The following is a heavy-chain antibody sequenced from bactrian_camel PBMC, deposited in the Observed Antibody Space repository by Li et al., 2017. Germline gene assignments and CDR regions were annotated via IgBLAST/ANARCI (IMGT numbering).Heavy chain of an antibody. CDR2: FNIRTGVT. Sequence: DVQLVESGGGSVQAGGSLRLSCAASGYTFGDYCMGWFRQAPGKERELVARFNIRTGVTYYADSVKGRFTISQDGAKNALYLEMNGLKPEDTAMYYCAAEVTNGGSYCSTALRRVSFRRVAQGTQVTVS. V-gene: IGHV3S31*01. CDR1: GYTFGDYC. J-gene: IGHJ4*01. D-gene: IGHD2*01.